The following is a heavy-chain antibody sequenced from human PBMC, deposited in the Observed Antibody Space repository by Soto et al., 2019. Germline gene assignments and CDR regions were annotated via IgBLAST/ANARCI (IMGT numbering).Heavy chain of an antibody. CDR1: GVSFDTYA. V-gene: IGHV3-23*01. CDR2: ISGSGGNT. D-gene: IGHD5-12*01. Sequence: GGSLRLSCAASGVSFDTYAMSWVRQAPGKGLEWVSTISGSGGNTYYADSVKGRFTISRDNSKNILYLQMTSLRAEDTALYYCAKLGMTTINHDYWGQGTQVTVSS. J-gene: IGHJ4*02. CDR3: AKLGMTTINHDY.